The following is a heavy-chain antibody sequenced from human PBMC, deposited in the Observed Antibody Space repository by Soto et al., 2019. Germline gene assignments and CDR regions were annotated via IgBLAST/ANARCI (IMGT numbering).Heavy chain of an antibody. CDR2: IIPILGIA. CDR1: GGTLSIYT. D-gene: IGHD6-6*01. V-gene: IGHV1-69*02. Sequence: SVTVSCKASGGTLSIYTISWVRQATGQGLERMGRIIPILGIANYAQKFQGRVTITADKSTSTAYMELSSLRSEDTAVYYCARARRPNWFDPWGQGTLVTVSS. J-gene: IGHJ5*02. CDR3: ARARRPNWFDP.